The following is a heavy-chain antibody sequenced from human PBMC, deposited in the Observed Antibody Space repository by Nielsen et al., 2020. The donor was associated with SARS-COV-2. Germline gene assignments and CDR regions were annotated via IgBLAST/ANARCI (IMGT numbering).Heavy chain of an antibody. D-gene: IGHD3-22*01. CDR1: GASVSSKNW. V-gene: IGHV4-4*02. CDR2: IYHGVSV. Sequence: SETLSLTCGVSGASVSSKNWWTWVRQPPGKRLEWIGEIYHGVSVNYNPSLRSRATMSVDTSKNQVSLRLTSVTAADSAMYYCARVPISSYDDGRGYYYGGLDSWGRGTQVLVSS. CDR3: ARVPISSYDDGRGYYYGGLDS. J-gene: IGHJ4*02.